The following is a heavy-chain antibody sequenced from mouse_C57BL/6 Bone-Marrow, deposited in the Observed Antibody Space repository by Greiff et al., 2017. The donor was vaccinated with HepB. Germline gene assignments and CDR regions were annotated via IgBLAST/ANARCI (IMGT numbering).Heavy chain of an antibody. J-gene: IGHJ2*01. CDR2: IDPENGDT. Sequence: VQLQQSGAELVRPGASVKLSCTASGFNIKDDYMPWVKQRPEQGLEWIGWIDPENGDTEYASKFQGKSTITADTTSNTAYLQLSSLTSEDTAVYYCTTTPVITTAYGGQGTTLTVSS. CDR1: GFNIKDDY. CDR3: TTTPVITTAY. V-gene: IGHV14-4*01. D-gene: IGHD1-1*01.